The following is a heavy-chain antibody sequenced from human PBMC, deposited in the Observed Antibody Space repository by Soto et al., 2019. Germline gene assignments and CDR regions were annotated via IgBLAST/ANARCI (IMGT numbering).Heavy chain of an antibody. D-gene: IGHD2-21*01. CDR2: IWYDGNKK. J-gene: IGHJ4*02. V-gene: IGHV3-33*01. Sequence: GGSLRLSCAASGFTFSNYGMHWARQAPGKGLVWVAVIWYDGNKKYYADSVKGRFTISRDNSNNTLYVQMTSLRAEDTAVYYCARGLHSLFDYWGQGTLVTVSS. CDR1: GFTFSNYG. CDR3: ARGLHSLFDY.